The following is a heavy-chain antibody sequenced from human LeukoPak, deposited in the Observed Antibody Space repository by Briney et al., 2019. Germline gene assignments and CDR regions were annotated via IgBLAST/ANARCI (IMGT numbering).Heavy chain of an antibody. V-gene: IGHV3-7*03. D-gene: IGHD1-26*01. CDR1: GFSFNNDW. CDR3: AKDRGDGSYYFDY. CDR2: INQDGSEK. J-gene: IGHJ4*02. Sequence: PGGSLRLSCATSGFSFNNDWMDWVRQAPGKGLEWVANINQDGSEKNCLDSVKGRFTISRDNAQNSLHLQMNGLRAEDTAVYYCAKDRGDGSYYFDYWGQGTLVTVSS.